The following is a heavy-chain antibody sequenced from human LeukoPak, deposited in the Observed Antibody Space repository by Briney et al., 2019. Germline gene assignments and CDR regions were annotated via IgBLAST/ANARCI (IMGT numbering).Heavy chain of an antibody. J-gene: IGHJ4*02. CDR1: GFTFTTYA. V-gene: IGHV3-23*01. Sequence: GGSLRLSCAASGFTFTTYAMSWVRQAPGKGLEWVSAISGSGGITRYADSVKGRFTISRDNSKNTLYLQMNSLRAEDTAVYFCAKTRSGWYRFDCWGQGTLVTVSS. D-gene: IGHD6-19*01. CDR2: ISGSGGIT. CDR3: AKTRSGWYRFDC.